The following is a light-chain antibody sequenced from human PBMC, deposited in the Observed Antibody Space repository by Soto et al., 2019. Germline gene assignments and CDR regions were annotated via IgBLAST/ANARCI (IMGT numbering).Light chain of an antibody. Sequence: DAVLTQSPLSLPVTLGQPASISCRSSQSLVFGDGNTYLNWFQQRPGQSPRRLIYKVSNRDSGVPARFSGSASGTDFTLKISRVEAEDVGLYYCLQATHWPYTFGQGTKLEIK. CDR3: LQATHWPYT. J-gene: IGKJ2*01. CDR1: QSLVFGDGNTY. CDR2: KVS. V-gene: IGKV2-30*01.